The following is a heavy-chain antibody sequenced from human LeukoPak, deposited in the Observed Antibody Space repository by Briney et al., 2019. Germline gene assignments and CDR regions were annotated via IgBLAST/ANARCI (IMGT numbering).Heavy chain of an antibody. J-gene: IGHJ4*02. CDR3: TTNPIGGFDY. Sequence: GGSLRLSCAASGFTFGRYWMHWVRQAPGKGLVWVSRINSDGSSTSYADSVKGRFTISRDNAKNTLYVQMNSLRAEDTAVYYCTTNPIGGFDYWGQGTPVTVSS. V-gene: IGHV3-74*01. D-gene: IGHD3-3*01. CDR2: INSDGSST. CDR1: GFTFGRYW.